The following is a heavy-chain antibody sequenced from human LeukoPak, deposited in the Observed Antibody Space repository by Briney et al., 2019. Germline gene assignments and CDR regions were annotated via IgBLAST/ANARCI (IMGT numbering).Heavy chain of an antibody. V-gene: IGHV4-39*02. CDR1: GGSISSSSHY. J-gene: IGHJ4*02. Sequence: SETLSLTCTVSGGSISSSSHYWGWIRQPPGKGLEWIGNIYYSGRTYSNPSLKSRVTISVDTSKNQFSLKLSSVTAADTAVYYCARDPGYCSGGSCYPYYFDYWGQGTLVTVSS. CDR3: ARDPGYCSGGSCYPYYFDY. D-gene: IGHD2-15*01. CDR2: IYYSGRT.